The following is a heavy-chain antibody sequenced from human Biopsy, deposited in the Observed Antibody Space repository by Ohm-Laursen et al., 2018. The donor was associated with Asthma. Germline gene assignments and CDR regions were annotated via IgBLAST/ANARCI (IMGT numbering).Heavy chain of an antibody. D-gene: IGHD3-10*01. Sequence: ASVKASCKASGYTLNSAGITWVRQAPGQGLEWMGWISVYNGNTKVAQKLQDRVTMITDTSTSTAYMELRSLRSDDTAVYFCARAVDYSRYYGIDVWGQGTTVTVS. J-gene: IGHJ6*02. CDR1: GYTLNSAG. CDR2: ISVYNGNT. V-gene: IGHV1-18*01. CDR3: ARAVDYSRYYGIDV.